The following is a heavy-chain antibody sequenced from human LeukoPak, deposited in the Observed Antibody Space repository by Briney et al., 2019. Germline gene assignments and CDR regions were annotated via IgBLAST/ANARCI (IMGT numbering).Heavy chain of an antibody. CDR2: ISGSGGST. V-gene: IGHV3-23*01. J-gene: IGHJ4*02. D-gene: IGHD6-13*01. Sequence: PGGSLRLSCAASGFTFSSYAMSWVRQAPGKGLEWVSAISGSGGSTYYADSVKGRFTISRDNSKNTLYLQMNSLRAEDTAVYYCAKDRSSSWYVGYFDYWGQGTLVTVSS. CDR3: AKDRSSSWYVGYFDY. CDR1: GFTFSSYA.